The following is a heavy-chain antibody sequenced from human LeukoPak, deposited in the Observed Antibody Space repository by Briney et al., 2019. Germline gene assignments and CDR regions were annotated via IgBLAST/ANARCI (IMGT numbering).Heavy chain of an antibody. CDR3: AKASSGWSYFDY. Sequence: GGSLRLSCAASGFSFSSYAMSWVRQAPGKGLEWVSAISGSGGSTYYADSVKGRFTISRDNSKNTLYLQMNSQRAEDTAVYYCAKASSGWSYFDYWGQGTLVTVSS. J-gene: IGHJ4*02. V-gene: IGHV3-23*01. CDR2: ISGSGGST. D-gene: IGHD6-19*01. CDR1: GFSFSSYA.